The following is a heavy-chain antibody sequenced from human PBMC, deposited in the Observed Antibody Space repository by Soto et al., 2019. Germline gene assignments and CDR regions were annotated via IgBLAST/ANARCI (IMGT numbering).Heavy chain of an antibody. CDR2: VYYTGST. Sequence: PSETLSLTCAVSGASFTNGFWRSWVRQSPERGLEWIGEVYYTGSTNYNPSLKSRVTISVDKSKSQFSLKLDSVTAADTAVYYCVRASVRGYGDYGINPLYFFDYWGRGTLVTVSS. V-gene: IGHV4-4*02. J-gene: IGHJ4*02. CDR3: VRASVRGYGDYGINPLYFFDY. D-gene: IGHD4-17*01. CDR1: GASFTNGFW.